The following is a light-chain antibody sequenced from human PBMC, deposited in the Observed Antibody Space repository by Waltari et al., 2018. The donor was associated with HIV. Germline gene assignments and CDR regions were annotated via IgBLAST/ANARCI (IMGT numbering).Light chain of an antibody. V-gene: IGLV1-51*01. CDR1: SSNIGNNY. CDR2: DDD. J-gene: IGLJ3*02. Sequence: QSVLTQPPSVSAAPGQKVTISCSGGSSNIGNNYVAWYQQVPGTVPKLLIYDDDMRPSGIPDRFSAFKSGTSATLGITGLQTGDEADYYCGTWDTSLSAGVFGGGTKLTVL. CDR3: GTWDTSLSAGV.